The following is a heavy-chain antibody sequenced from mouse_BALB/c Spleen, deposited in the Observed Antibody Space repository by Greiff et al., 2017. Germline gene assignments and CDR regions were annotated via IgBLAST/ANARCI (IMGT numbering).Heavy chain of an antibody. Sequence: EVKLQESGGGLVKPGGSLKLSCAASGFAFSSYDMSWVRQTPEKRLEWVAYISSGGGSTYYPDTVKGRFTISRDNAKNTLYLQMSSLKSEDTAMYYCARHGDYDFYFDYWGQGTTLTVSS. J-gene: IGHJ2*01. CDR3: ARHGDYDFYFDY. CDR2: ISSGGGST. D-gene: IGHD2-4*01. CDR1: GFAFSSYD. V-gene: IGHV5-12-1*01.